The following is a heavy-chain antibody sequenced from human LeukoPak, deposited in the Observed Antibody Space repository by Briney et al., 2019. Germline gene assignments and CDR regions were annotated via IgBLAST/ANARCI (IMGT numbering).Heavy chain of an antibody. CDR3: TRAVAAADFSPGY. CDR1: GFTFSSYS. Sequence: GGSLRLSCVASGFTFSSYSMNWVRQAPGKGLEWISCISSSSSYIYYADSVKGRFTISIDNAKNSVYLQMNSLRAEDTAVYYCTRAVAAADFSPGYWGQGTLVTVSS. V-gene: IGHV3-21*01. D-gene: IGHD3/OR15-3a*01. J-gene: IGHJ4*02. CDR2: ISSSSSYI.